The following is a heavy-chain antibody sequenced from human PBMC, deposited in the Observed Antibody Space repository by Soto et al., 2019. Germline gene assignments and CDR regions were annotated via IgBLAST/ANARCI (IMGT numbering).Heavy chain of an antibody. V-gene: IGHV1-8*01. Sequence: QVQLVRSGAEVKKPGASVKVSCKASGYTFTSYDINWVRQATGQGLEWMGWMNPNSGNTGYAQKFRGRVTMTRNTSISTAYMELSSLRCEDTAVYYCARERTGTTSMDVWGQGTTVTVSS. J-gene: IGHJ6*02. D-gene: IGHD1-1*01. CDR2: MNPNSGNT. CDR1: GYTFTSYD. CDR3: ARERTGTTSMDV.